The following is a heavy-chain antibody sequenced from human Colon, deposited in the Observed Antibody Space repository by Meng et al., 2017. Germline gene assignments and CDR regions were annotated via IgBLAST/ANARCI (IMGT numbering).Heavy chain of an antibody. CDR3: ARGGYYYDSSGFRAALDY. V-gene: IGHV1-8*01. D-gene: IGHD3-22*01. Sequence: AQLVQSGAEMKKPGASVKGPCKASGYAFPTYDINWVRQATGQGLEWMGWMNPDSGDTGYAQKFQGRLTMTRDTSISAAYMELTSLRSEDTAVYYCARGGYYYDSSGFRAALDYWGQGALVTVSS. J-gene: IGHJ4*02. CDR1: GYAFPTYD. CDR2: MNPDSGDT.